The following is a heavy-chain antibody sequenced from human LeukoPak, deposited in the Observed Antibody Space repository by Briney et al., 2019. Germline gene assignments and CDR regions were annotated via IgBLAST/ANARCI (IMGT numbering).Heavy chain of an antibody. CDR1: GFTFSSYG. CDR2: ISYDGSNK. Sequence: GGSLRLSCAASGFTFSSYGMHWVRQAPGKGLEWVAVISYDGSNKYYADSVKGRFTISRDNSKNTLYLQMNSLRAEDTALYYCAKDTGRVRGRSLGFDYWGQGTLVTVSS. CDR3: AKDTGRVRGRSLGFDY. J-gene: IGHJ4*02. V-gene: IGHV3-30*18. D-gene: IGHD3-3*01.